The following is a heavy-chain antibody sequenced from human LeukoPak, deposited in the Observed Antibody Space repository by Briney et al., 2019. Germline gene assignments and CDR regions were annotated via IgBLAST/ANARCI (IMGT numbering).Heavy chain of an antibody. Sequence: GESLKISCKGSGYSFTSYWIGWVRQMPGKGLDWMGIIYPGDSDTRYSPSFQGQVTISADKSISTAYLQWSSLKASDTAMYYCARQVAAADDYFDYWGQGTLVTVSS. CDR3: ARQVAAADDYFDY. CDR1: GYSFTSYW. J-gene: IGHJ4*02. CDR2: IYPGDSDT. D-gene: IGHD6-13*01. V-gene: IGHV5-51*01.